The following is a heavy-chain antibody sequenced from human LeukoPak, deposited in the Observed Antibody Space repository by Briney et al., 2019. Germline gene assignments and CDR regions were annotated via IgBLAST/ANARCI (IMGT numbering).Heavy chain of an antibody. CDR1: GYIFTDYW. V-gene: IGHV3-74*01. CDR3: ANNWNSDN. CDR2: IRGDGRAT. J-gene: IGHJ4*02. D-gene: IGHD1-20*01. Sequence: GGSLRLSCADSGYIFTDYWMHWVRQAPGKELVWVARIRGDGRATTYADSVKGRFTISRDNAMNTVFLQMKSLRAEDTGIYYCANNWNSDNWGLGTLVTVSS.